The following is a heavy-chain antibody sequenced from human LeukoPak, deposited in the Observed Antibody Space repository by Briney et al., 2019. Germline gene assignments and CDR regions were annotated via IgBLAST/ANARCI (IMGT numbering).Heavy chain of an antibody. V-gene: IGHV3-23*01. CDR2: ISFSGRST. D-gene: IGHD1-26*01. CDR3: AKDREKAVGATIFDH. J-gene: IGHJ4*02. Sequence: PGGSLRLSCAASGFTFSSSSMNWVRQAPGKGLEWVLGISFSGRSTNYADSVKGRFIISRDNSNNTLYLRMNSLRAEDTAVYYCAKDREKAVGATIFDHWGQGTLVTVSS. CDR1: GFTFSSSS.